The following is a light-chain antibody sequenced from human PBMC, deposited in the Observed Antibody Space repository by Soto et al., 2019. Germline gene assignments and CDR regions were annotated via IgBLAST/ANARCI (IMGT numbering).Light chain of an antibody. CDR1: QDINSY. J-gene: IGKJ4*01. Sequence: DVQMTQSPSSLSASVGDRVTITCRASQDINSYLAWYQQKPGNAPKSLIYAASSLQTGGPSRFSGSEYGTDFTLSISNLQPEDSATYYCQQYKIYPLTFGGGTKVEIK. CDR2: AAS. V-gene: IGKV1D-16*01. CDR3: QQYKIYPLT.